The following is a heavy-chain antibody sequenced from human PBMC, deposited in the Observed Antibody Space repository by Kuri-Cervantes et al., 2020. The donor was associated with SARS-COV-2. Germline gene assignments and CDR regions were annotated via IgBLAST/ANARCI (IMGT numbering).Heavy chain of an antibody. CDR3: ARQVAHYDILTGYQMYYFDY. CDR2: IDPSDSYT. CDR1: GYSFTSYW. V-gene: IGHV5-10-1*01. J-gene: IGHJ4*02. D-gene: IGHD3-9*01. Sequence: ETLSLTCEGSGYSFTSYWISWVRQMPGKGLEWMGRIDPSDSYTNYSPSFQGHVTISADKSISTAYLQWSSLKASDTAMYYCARQVAHYDILTGYQMYYFDYWGQGTLVTVSS.